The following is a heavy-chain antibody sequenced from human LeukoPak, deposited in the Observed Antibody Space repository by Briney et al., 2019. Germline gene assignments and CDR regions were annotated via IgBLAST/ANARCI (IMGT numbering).Heavy chain of an antibody. Sequence: PSETLSLTCTVSGGSIRSSYYYWGWIRQPPGKGLEWIGSIYDSGSTYYNPSLKSRVTISVDTSKNQFSLKLNSVTAADTAVYYYARGGDWLFDYWGQGILVTVSS. CDR1: GGSIRSSYYY. D-gene: IGHD2-21*02. CDR2: IYDSGST. CDR3: ARGGDWLFDY. V-gene: IGHV4-39*07. J-gene: IGHJ4*02.